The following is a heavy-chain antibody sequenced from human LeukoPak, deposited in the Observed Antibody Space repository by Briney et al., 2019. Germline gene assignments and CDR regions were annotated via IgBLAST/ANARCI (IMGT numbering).Heavy chain of an antibody. CDR1: GFTFSNYG. J-gene: IGHJ4*02. Sequence: GGSLRLSCTASGFTFSNYGMNWVRETPGKGLEWVSSISITSNYIYYADSLKGRFTISRDNAKNSLYLQMNSLRAEDTAVYYCARGWQHLTYWGQGTLVTVSS. D-gene: IGHD4-23*01. V-gene: IGHV3-21*01. CDR2: ISITSNYI. CDR3: ARGWQHLTY.